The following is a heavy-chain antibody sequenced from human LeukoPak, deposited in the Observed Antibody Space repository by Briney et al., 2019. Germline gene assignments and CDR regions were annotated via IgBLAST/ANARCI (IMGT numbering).Heavy chain of an antibody. CDR2: INHSGST. CDR1: GGSFSGYY. CDR3: ARGGRGFTMVRGASFMDV. Sequence: SETLSLTCAVYGGSFSGYYWSWIRQPPGKGLEWIGEINHSGSTNYSPSLKSRVTISVDTSKNQFSLKLSSVTAADTAVYYCARGGRGFTMVRGASFMDVWGKGTTVTVSS. V-gene: IGHV4-34*01. J-gene: IGHJ6*03. D-gene: IGHD3-10*01.